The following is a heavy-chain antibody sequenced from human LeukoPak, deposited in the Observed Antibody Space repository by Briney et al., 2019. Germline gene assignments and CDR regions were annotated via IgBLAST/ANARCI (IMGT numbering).Heavy chain of an antibody. Sequence: GGSLRLSCAASGFTFSSYSMNWVRQAPGKGLEWVSSISSSSYIYYADSVKGRFTISRDNAKNSLYLQMNSLRAEDTAVYYCARGGGSYRYWYFDYWGQGTLVTVSS. CDR1: GFTFSSYS. CDR3: ARGGGSYRYWYFDY. D-gene: IGHD3-16*02. J-gene: IGHJ4*02. V-gene: IGHV3-21*01. CDR2: ISSSSYI.